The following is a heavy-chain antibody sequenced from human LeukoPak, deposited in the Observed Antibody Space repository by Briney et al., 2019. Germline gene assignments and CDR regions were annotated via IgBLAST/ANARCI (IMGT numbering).Heavy chain of an antibody. CDR3: TTDSDRVDY. J-gene: IGHJ4*02. CDR2: IKSKTDGGTT. Sequence: GGSLRLSCAHPVFTFFKAWLCSVRQAPGKGLEWVGRIKSKTDGGTTDYAAPVKGRFTISRDDSKNTLYLQMNSLKTEDTAGYYCTTDSDRVDYWGQGTLVTVSS. V-gene: IGHV3-15*01. CDR1: VFTFFKAW.